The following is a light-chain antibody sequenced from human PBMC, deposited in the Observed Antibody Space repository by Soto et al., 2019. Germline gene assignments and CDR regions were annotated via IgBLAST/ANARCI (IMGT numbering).Light chain of an antibody. CDR2: DAS. J-gene: IGKJ1*01. V-gene: IGKV1-5*01. Sequence: DIQMTQSPSTLSASIGDRVTITCGASQSISSWLAWYQKKKGKAPKLLIYDASSLESGVPSRLSGSGYGTELTLTITSMKTDDFATYYCQQYNSYPWTFGHGTKVDIK. CDR3: QQYNSYPWT. CDR1: QSISSW.